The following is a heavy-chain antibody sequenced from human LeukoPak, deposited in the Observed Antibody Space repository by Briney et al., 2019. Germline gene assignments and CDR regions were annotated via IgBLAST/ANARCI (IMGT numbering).Heavy chain of an antibody. V-gene: IGHV4-34*01. J-gene: IGHJ4*02. Sequence: SETLSLTCDVYGGSFRGYYWSWIRQPPGKGLEWIGEINRSGSTNYNPSLKSRVTISVDTSKNQFSLKLSSVTAAADTAVYYCARELPSPNDHHYFDYWGQGTLVTVSS. CDR1: GGSFRGYY. D-gene: IGHD1-1*01. CDR3: ARELPSPNDHHYFDY. CDR2: INRSGST.